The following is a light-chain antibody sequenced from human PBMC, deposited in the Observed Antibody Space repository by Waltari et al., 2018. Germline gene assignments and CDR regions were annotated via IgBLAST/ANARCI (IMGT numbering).Light chain of an antibody. V-gene: IGLV2-14*03. CDR1: GGAIGASAF. J-gene: IGLJ3*02. CDR2: DVT. CDR3: SSQTPDGVVL. Sequence: QSALTQPASVSGSPGQSIPIPCTGIGGAIGASAFVSWYQHHPGRAPQVIIYDVTNPPSGISARFSASKSADTASLTISGLQAEDEGDYYCSSQTPDGVVLFGGGTRVTVL.